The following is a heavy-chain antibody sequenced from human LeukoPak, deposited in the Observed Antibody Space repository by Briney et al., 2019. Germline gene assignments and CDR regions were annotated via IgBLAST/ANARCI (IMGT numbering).Heavy chain of an antibody. CDR3: AREGAVYSYDILTGYYEARGWFDP. D-gene: IGHD3-9*01. Sequence: PSQTLSLTCTVSGGSISSGGYYWSWIRQHPGKGLEWIGYIYYSGSTYYNPSLKSRVTISVDTSKNQFSLKLSSVTAADTAVYYCAREGAVYSYDILTGYYEARGWFDPWGQGTLVTVSS. J-gene: IGHJ5*02. CDR2: IYYSGST. CDR1: GGSISSGGYY. V-gene: IGHV4-31*03.